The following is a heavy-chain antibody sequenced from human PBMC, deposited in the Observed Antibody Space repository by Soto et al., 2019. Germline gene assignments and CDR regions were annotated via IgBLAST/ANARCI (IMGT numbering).Heavy chain of an antibody. D-gene: IGHD7-27*01. V-gene: IGHV3-7*03. CDR3: ARPLGIGSIDAFDI. CDR1: GFTFSSYW. Sequence: GGSLRLSCAASGFTFSSYWMSWVRQAPGKGLEWVANIKQDGSEKYYVDSVKGRFTISRDNAKNSLYLQMNSLRAEDTAVYYCARPLGIGSIDAFDIWGQGTMVTVSS. J-gene: IGHJ3*02. CDR2: IKQDGSEK.